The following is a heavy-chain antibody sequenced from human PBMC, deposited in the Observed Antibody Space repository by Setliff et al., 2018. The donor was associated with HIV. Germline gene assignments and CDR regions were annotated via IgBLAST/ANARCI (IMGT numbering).Heavy chain of an antibody. CDR1: GGSVNGHY. J-gene: IGHJ4*02. CDR2: ITPSGAT. D-gene: IGHD5-18*01. Sequence: SETLSLTCAVYGGSVNGHYWGWFRQPPGKGLEWIGEITPSGATNYLPSLKSRVTMSLDTSKNQFSLKLTSVTAADTALYYCSNWNTTIDADSWGQGTLVTVSS. V-gene: IGHV4-34*01. CDR3: SNWNTTIDADS.